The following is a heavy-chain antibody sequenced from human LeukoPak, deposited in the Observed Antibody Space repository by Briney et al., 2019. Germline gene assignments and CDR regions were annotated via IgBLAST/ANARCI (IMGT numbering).Heavy chain of an antibody. CDR1: GFTFSDSW. Sequence: GGSLRLSCAASGFTFSDSWMSWVRQAPGKGLEWVANMNQDGSEKDYEDSVKGRFTISRDNARNSLYLQMGSLRAEDTAVYCCATYTRWVAGDVWGQGTTVTVSS. CDR2: MNQDGSEK. D-gene: IGHD3-16*01. J-gene: IGHJ6*02. V-gene: IGHV3-7*01. CDR3: ATYTRWVAGDV.